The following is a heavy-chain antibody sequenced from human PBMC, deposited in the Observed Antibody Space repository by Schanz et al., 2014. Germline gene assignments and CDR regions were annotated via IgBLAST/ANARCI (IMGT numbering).Heavy chain of an antibody. CDR2: ISAYNGHT. J-gene: IGHJ3*02. CDR3: ARGPSTGAFDI. Sequence: QGQLVQSGAEVKKPGASVKVSCKASGYTFTSYGITWVRQAPGQGLEWMGWISAYNGHTTYAQKFQVTVTMTTDTSTSTVYMELSRLRSEGTAGYFCARGPSTGAFDIWGQGTSGTVSS. CDR1: GYTFTSYG. V-gene: IGHV1-18*01.